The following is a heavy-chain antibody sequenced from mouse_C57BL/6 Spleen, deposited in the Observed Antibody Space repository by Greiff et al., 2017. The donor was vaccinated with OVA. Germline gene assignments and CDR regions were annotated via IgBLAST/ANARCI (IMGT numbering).Heavy chain of an antibody. Sequence: EVLLQQSGAGLVQPGGSLKLSCAASGFTFTSYTMSWVRQTPGTRLEWVAIIWGGGGNTYYPDRVQGRFTISRDNAKNTLYLQMSSLRDEDTALYDCARGDYYGSSPAWFAYWGQGTLVTVSA. CDR1: GFTFTSYT. CDR3: ARGDYYGSSPAWFAY. J-gene: IGHJ3*01. V-gene: IGHV5-9*01. CDR2: IWGGGGNT. D-gene: IGHD1-1*01.